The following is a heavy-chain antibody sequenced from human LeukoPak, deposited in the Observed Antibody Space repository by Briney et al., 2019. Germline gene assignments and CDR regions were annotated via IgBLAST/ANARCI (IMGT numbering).Heavy chain of an antibody. CDR1: GGSFSGYY. D-gene: IGHD6-19*01. J-gene: IGHJ4*02. V-gene: IGHV4-34*01. CDR2: INHSGST. CDR3: ARLGGSGWSYFDY. Sequence: SETLSLTCAVYGGSFSGYYWSWIRQPPGKGLEWIGEINHSGSTNYNPSLKSRVTISVDTSKNQFSLKLSSVTAADTAVYYCARLGGSGWSYFDYWGQGTLVTVSS.